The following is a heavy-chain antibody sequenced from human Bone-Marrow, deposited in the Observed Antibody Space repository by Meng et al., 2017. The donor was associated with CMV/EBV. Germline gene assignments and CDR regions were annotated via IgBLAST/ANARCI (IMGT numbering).Heavy chain of an antibody. CDR1: GFTFDDYG. V-gene: IGHV3-20*04. Sequence: GESLKISCAASGFTFDDYGMSWVRQAPGKGLEWVSGINWNGGSTGYADSVKGRFTISRDNAKNSLYLQMNSLRAEDTALYYCARDTKQEYCSSTSCYKDDGMDVWAQGTTVTVSS. CDR3: ARDTKQEYCSSTSCYKDDGMDV. CDR2: INWNGGST. J-gene: IGHJ6*01. D-gene: IGHD2-2*01.